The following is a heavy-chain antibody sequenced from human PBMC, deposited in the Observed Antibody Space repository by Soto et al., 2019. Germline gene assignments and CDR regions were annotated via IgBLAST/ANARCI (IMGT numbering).Heavy chain of an antibody. Sequence: LKISCRGSGYDFNTNWFGWVRQLPGKGLEWVGIMYPGDSDTRYNPSLQGHVTLSADVTVSTAFLQWRSLKTSDTGMYFCARLPRDCNKTSCYYADHWGHGTQVTVSS. CDR1: GYDFNTNW. J-gene: IGHJ4*01. CDR2: MYPGDSDT. D-gene: IGHD2-2*01. CDR3: ARLPRDCNKTSCYYADH. V-gene: IGHV5-51*01.